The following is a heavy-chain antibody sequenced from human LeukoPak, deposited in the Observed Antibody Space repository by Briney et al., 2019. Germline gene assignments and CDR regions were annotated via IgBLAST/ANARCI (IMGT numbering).Heavy chain of an antibody. CDR2: MRYDESYK. J-gene: IGHJ4*02. D-gene: IGHD1-14*01. CDR3: AKDSIPSTAGPYYLDY. CDR1: GFTFSTYG. V-gene: IGHV3-30*02. Sequence: PGGSLRLSCAASGFTFSTYGMYWVRQAPGKGLEWVAFMRYDESYKYYGDSVKGRFTISRDTSKNTLYLQMNSLRPQDTATYYCAKDSIPSTAGPYYLDYWGQGTLVSVSS.